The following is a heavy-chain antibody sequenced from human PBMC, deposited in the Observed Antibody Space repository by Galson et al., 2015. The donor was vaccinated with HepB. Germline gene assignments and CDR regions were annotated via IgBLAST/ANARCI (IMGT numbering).Heavy chain of an antibody. CDR1: GDSVSSNSAA. CDR3: ARDLWYSSSYYYYYYGMDV. J-gene: IGHJ6*02. Sequence: CAISGDSVSSNSAAWNWIRQSPSRGLEGLGRTYYRSKWYNDYAVSVKSRITINPDTSKNQFSLQLISVTPEDTAVYYCARDLWYSSSYYYYYYGMDVWGQGTPVTVSS. CDR2: TYYRSKWYN. D-gene: IGHD6-13*01. V-gene: IGHV6-1*01.